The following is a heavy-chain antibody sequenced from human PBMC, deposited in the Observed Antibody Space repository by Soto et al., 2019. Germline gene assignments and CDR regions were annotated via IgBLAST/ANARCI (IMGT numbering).Heavy chain of an antibody. J-gene: IGHJ5*02. CDR1: GGSISSGDYY. V-gene: IGHV4-30-4*01. CDR2: IYYSGST. D-gene: IGHD6-6*01. Sequence: QVQLQESGPGLVKPSQTLSLTCTVSGGSISSGDYYWSWIRQPPGKGLEWIGYIYYSGSTYYNPSLKSRVTILVDTSKNQFPLKLSSLTAADTAVYYCARDWGYSSSFGFGNWFDPWGQGTLVTVSS. CDR3: ARDWGYSSSFGFGNWFDP.